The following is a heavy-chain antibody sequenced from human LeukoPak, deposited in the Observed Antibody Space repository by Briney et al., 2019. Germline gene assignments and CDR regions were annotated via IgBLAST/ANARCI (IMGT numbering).Heavy chain of an antibody. V-gene: IGHV1-69*04. Sequence: SVKVSCKASGGTFSSYAISWVRQAPGQGLEWMGRIIPILGVANYAQKFQGRVTITADKSTSTAYMELSSLRSEDTAVYYCASIKRAAAMIDYWGQGTLVTVSS. D-gene: IGHD2-2*01. CDR3: ASIKRAAAMIDY. J-gene: IGHJ4*02. CDR2: IIPILGVA. CDR1: GGTFSSYA.